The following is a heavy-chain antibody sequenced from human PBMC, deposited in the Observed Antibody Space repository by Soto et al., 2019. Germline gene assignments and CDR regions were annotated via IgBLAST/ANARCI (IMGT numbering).Heavy chain of an antibody. Sequence: QVQLVESGGGVVQPGRSLRLSCAASGFTFSSYGMHWVRQAPGKGLEWVAVIWYDGSNKYYADSVKGRFTISRDNSKNTLYLQMNSLRAEDTAVYYCARGESISWFYYYYGMDVWGQGTTVTVSS. D-gene: IGHD6-13*01. CDR2: IWYDGSNK. CDR3: ARGESISWFYYYYGMDV. J-gene: IGHJ6*02. CDR1: GFTFSSYG. V-gene: IGHV3-33*01.